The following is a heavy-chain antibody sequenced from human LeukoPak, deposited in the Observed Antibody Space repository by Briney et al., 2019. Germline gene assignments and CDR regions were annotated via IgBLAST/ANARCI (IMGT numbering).Heavy chain of an antibody. V-gene: IGHV3-33*01. CDR1: GFTFSTYG. Sequence: GRSLRLSCAASGFTFSTYGMHWVRQAPGKGLEWVAVIWYDGGNKYYSDSVKGRFTISRDNSKNTVSLQMNSLRAEDTAVYYCARGQYSPDYWGRGTVVTVSS. CDR2: IWYDGGNK. J-gene: IGHJ4*02. CDR3: ARGQYSPDY. D-gene: IGHD2-15*01.